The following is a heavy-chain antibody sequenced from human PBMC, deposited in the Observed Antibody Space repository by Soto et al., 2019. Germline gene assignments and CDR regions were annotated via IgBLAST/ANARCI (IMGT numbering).Heavy chain of an antibody. D-gene: IGHD3-22*01. J-gene: IGHJ3*02. CDR1: GGTFSSYA. CDR2: IIPIFGTA. CDR3: ARGLDSSGYPQVAFDI. V-gene: IGHV1-69*01. Sequence: QVQLVQSGAEMKKPGSSVKVSCKASGGTFSSYAISWVRQAPGQGLEWMGGIIPIFGTANYAQKFQGRVTITADESTSTAYMELSSLRSEDTAVYYCARGLDSSGYPQVAFDIWGQGTMVTVSS.